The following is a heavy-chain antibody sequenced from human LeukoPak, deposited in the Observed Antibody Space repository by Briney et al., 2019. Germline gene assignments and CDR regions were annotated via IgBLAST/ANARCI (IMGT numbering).Heavy chain of an antibody. D-gene: IGHD6-19*01. Sequence: SETLSLTCTVSGGSISSSSYYWGWIRQPPGKGLEWIGSIYYSGSTYYNPSLKSRVTISVDTSKNQFSLKLSSVTAADTAVYYCARLAYSSDYYHYFDHWGQGTLVTVSS. CDR2: IYYSGST. CDR1: GGSISSSSYY. CDR3: ARLAYSSDYYHYFDH. J-gene: IGHJ4*02. V-gene: IGHV4-39*01.